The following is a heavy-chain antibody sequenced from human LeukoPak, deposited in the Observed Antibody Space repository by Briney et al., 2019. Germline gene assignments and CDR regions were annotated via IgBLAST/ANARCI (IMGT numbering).Heavy chain of an antibody. CDR3: ARDLQLWPTRYNWFDP. CDR2: IIPILGIA. V-gene: IGHV1-69*04. D-gene: IGHD5-18*01. J-gene: IGHJ5*02. CDR1: GGTFSSYA. Sequence: SVKVSCKASGGTFSSYAISWVRQAPGQGLEWMGRIIPILGIANYAQKFQGRVTMTTDTSTSTAYMELRSLRSDDTAVYYCARDLQLWPTRYNWFDPWGQGTLVTVSS.